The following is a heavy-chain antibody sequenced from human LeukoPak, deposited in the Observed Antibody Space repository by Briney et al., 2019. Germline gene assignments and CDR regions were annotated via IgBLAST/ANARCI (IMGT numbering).Heavy chain of an antibody. CDR2: IYYSGST. J-gene: IGHJ4*02. V-gene: IGHV4-59*01. Sequence: SETLFLTCTVSGGSISSYYWSWIRQPPGKGLEWIGYIYYSGSTNYNPSLKSRVTISVDTSKNQFSLKLSSVTAADTAVYYCARLYSGYPDYWGQGTLVTVSS. D-gene: IGHD5-12*01. CDR3: ARLYSGYPDY. CDR1: GGSISSYY.